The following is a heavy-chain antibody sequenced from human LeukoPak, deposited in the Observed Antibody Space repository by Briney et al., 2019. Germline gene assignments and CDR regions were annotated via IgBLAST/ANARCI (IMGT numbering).Heavy chain of an antibody. V-gene: IGHV3-64*01. J-gene: IGHJ4*02. CDR2: ISTNGGGT. CDR3: ARYCSGVSCYSGYDY. Sequence: GGSLRLSCTASGFTFSNYAMHLVRQTPGKGLEYVTTISTNGGGTYYANSVKGRFTISRDNSKNTLYLQMGSLRAEDMAVYYCARYCSGVSCYSGYDYWGQGTLVTVSS. D-gene: IGHD2-15*01. CDR1: GFTFSNYA.